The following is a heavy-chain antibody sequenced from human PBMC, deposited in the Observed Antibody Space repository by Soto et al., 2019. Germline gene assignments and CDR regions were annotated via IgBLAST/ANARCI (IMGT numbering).Heavy chain of an antibody. CDR1: GYSFTSYW. V-gene: IGHV5-51*03. CDR3: ATYITSITMVRGVIMGYFDY. Sequence: EVQLVQSGAEVKKPGESLKISCKGSGYSFTSYWIGWVRQMPGKGLEWMGIIYPGDSDTRYSPSFQGQVTISADKSISTAYLQWSSLKASDTAMYYCATYITSITMVRGVIMGYFDYWGQGTLVTVSS. D-gene: IGHD3-10*01. J-gene: IGHJ4*02. CDR2: IYPGDSDT.